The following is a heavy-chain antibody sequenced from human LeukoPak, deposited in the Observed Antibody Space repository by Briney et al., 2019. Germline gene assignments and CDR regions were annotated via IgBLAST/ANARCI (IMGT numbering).Heavy chain of an antibody. CDR3: ARGALHVFDY. V-gene: IGHV3-48*03. Sequence: GGSLRLSCAASGFTFSDYEINWVRQAPGKGLEWVSCINTSGSTTYYAGSVKGRSTISRDNAKNSLFLQMNTLTAEDTAVYYCARGALHVFDYWGQGTPVTVSS. J-gene: IGHJ4*02. CDR1: GFTFSDYE. D-gene: IGHD3-10*02. CDR2: INTSGSTT.